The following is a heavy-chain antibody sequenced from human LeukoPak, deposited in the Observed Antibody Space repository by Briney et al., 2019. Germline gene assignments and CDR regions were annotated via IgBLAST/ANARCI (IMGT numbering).Heavy chain of an antibody. J-gene: IGHJ4*02. D-gene: IGHD6-13*01. V-gene: IGHV3-21*01. CDR1: GFSFSSYS. CDR2: ISSSSSSI. CDR3: ARTATDTGEFDY. Sequence: GGSLSLSCAASGFSFSSYSMNWVRQAPGKGLECVSSISSSSSSIYYADSVKGRFTISRDDAKNSLYLQMNSLRAEDTAVYYCARTATDTGEFDYWGQGTLVTGSS.